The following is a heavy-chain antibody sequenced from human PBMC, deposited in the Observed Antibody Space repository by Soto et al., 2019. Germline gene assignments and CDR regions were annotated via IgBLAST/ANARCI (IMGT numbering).Heavy chain of an antibody. V-gene: IGHV1-18*01. J-gene: IGHJ4*02. Sequence: ASVKVSCKASGYTFSNYGINWVRQAPGQGLEWMGWISAYNGHINYAQKIQGRVTMTTDTSTNTAYMELRSLTPDDTAVYYCARDDLQTSAFSTSWPYWGQGTLVPVSS. CDR2: ISAYNGHI. CDR3: ARDDLQTSAFSTSWPY. CDR1: GYTFSNYG. D-gene: IGHD6-13*01.